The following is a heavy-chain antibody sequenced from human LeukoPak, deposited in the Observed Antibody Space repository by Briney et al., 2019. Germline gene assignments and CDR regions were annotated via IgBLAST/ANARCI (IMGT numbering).Heavy chain of an antibody. Sequence: ASVKVSCKTSGYTFTSYDINWVRQVPGQGLEWVGGMDGNSGKTAYAQNFLGRVTITRNSSISTAYMGLSSLRSEDTAVYYCARLYYYASSGYDALDIWGQGTMVAVSS. J-gene: IGHJ3*02. CDR3: ARLYYYASSGYDALDI. D-gene: IGHD3-22*01. CDR1: GYTFTSYD. CDR2: MDGNSGKT. V-gene: IGHV1-8*01.